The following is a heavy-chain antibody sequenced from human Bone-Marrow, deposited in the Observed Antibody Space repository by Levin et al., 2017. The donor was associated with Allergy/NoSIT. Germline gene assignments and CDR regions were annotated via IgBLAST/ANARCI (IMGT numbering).Heavy chain of an antibody. Sequence: SGPTLVKPTETLTLTCTVSGSSLSNVRMGVTWIRQPPGKALEWLAHIFSHDEKSFTTSLKNRLTISTDTSKSLVVLPLTNVDPVDTATYYCARIRRDILTGHYYFDYWGQGTLVTVSS. CDR2: IFSHDEK. CDR1: GSSLSNVRMG. CDR3: ARIRRDILTGHYYFDY. D-gene: IGHD3-9*01. J-gene: IGHJ4*02. V-gene: IGHV2-26*01.